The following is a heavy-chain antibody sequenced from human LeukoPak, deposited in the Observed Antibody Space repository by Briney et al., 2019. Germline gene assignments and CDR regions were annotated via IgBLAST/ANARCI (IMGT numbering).Heavy chain of an antibody. D-gene: IGHD3-10*01. J-gene: IGHJ4*02. CDR1: GYTFTSYG. CDR3: ARDGLWFGELLPNFDY. V-gene: IGHV1-18*01. Sequence: GAPVKVSCKASGYTFTSYGISWVRQAPGQGLEWMGWISAYNGNTNYAQKLQGRVTMTTDTSTSTAYMELRSLRSDDTAVYYCARDGLWFGELLPNFDYWGQGTLVTVSS. CDR2: ISAYNGNT.